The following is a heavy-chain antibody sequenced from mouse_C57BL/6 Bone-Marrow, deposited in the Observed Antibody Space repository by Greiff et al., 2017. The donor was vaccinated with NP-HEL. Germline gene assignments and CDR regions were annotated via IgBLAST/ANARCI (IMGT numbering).Heavy chain of an antibody. V-gene: IGHV2-5*01. CDR2: IWRGGST. J-gene: IGHJ1*03. CDR1: GFSLTSYG. CDR3: AKNGIYYDYDDWYFDV. Sequence: QVQLQQSGPGLVQPSQSLSITCTVSGFSLTSYGVHWVRQSPGKGLEWLGVIWRGGSTDYNAAFMSRLSITKDNSKSQVFFKMNSLQADDTAIYYWAKNGIYYDYDDWYFDVWGTGTTVTVSS. D-gene: IGHD2-4*01.